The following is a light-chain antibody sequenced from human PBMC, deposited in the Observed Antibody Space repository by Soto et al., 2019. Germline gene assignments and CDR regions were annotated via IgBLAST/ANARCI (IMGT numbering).Light chain of an antibody. V-gene: IGKV3-15*01. CDR2: DAS. CDR1: QSVNSN. Sequence: IVLTQSPATLSVSPGEGATLSCRASQSVNSNLVWYQQKPGQAPRLLIYDASTRATAIPARFSGSGSGTEFTLTISSLQSEDFAVYYCQQHNNWPRTFGQGTKVDIK. J-gene: IGKJ1*01. CDR3: QQHNNWPRT.